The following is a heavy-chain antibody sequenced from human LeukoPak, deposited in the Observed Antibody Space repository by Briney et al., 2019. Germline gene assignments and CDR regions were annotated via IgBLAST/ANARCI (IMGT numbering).Heavy chain of an antibody. CDR1: GYRFGSHW. Sequence: GGSLRLSCAASGYRFGSHWMHWVRQGPGKGLVWVSRINNEGSSTSYADSVKGRFTISRDNAKNTLYLQMTSLRAEDTAMYYCARDQCFSGYCPVFDSWGRGTMVTVSS. CDR3: ARDQCFSGYCPVFDS. J-gene: IGHJ3*01. D-gene: IGHD3-22*01. CDR2: INNEGSST. V-gene: IGHV3-74*01.